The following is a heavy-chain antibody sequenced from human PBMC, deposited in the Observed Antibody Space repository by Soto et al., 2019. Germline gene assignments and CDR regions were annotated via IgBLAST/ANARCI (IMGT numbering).Heavy chain of an antibody. J-gene: IGHJ6*03. V-gene: IGHV3-11*01. CDR3: ARSLYGDYGHYYYYHMDV. CDR2: ISSSGSTI. D-gene: IGHD4-17*01. Sequence: GGSLRLSCAASGFTFSDYYMSWIRQAPGKGLEWVSYISSSGSTIYYADSVKGRFTISRDNAKNSLYLQMNSLRAEDTAVYYCARSLYGDYGHYYYYHMDVWGKGTTVTVSS. CDR1: GFTFSDYY.